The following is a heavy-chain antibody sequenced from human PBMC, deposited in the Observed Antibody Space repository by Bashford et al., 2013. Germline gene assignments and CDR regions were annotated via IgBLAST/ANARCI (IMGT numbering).Heavy chain of an antibody. J-gene: IGHJ4*02. D-gene: IGHD3-10*01. V-gene: IGHV4-59*01. Sequence: SETLSLTCTVSGASMSGYYWTWIRQPPGKGLECIGHIYHSGSPVYDPSLKSRVTISVDTSKNQFSLRLNSVTAADTAVYYCARSSRSGSYYSPLDSWGQGTLVTVSS. CDR2: IYHSGSP. CDR3: ARSSRSGSYYSPLDS. CDR1: GASMSGYY.